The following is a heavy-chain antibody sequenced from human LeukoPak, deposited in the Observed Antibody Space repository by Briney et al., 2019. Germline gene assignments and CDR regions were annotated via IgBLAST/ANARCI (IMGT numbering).Heavy chain of an antibody. CDR2: MNPNSGNT. J-gene: IGHJ3*02. D-gene: IGHD3-3*01. CDR3: ARGTYYDFWSGYYENAFDI. V-gene: IGHV1-8*03. CDR1: GYTSTSYD. Sequence: ASVKVSCKASGYTSTSYDINWVRQATGQGLEWMGWMNPNSGNTGYAQKFQGRVTITRNTSISTAYMELSSLRSEDTAVYYCARGTYYDFWSGYYENAFDIWGQGTMVTVSS.